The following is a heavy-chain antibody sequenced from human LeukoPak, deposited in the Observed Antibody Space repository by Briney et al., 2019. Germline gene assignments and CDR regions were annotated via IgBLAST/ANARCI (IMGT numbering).Heavy chain of an antibody. CDR2: IYYSGST. V-gene: IGHV4-31*03. CDR3: ARVADSSAFDY. D-gene: IGHD3-22*01. Sequence: PSETLSLTCTVSGGSISSGGYYWSWIRQHPGKGLEWIGYIYYSGSTYYNPSLKSRVTISVDTSKNQFSLKLSSVTAADTAVYYCARVADSSAFDYWGQGTLVTVSS. CDR1: GGSISSGGYY. J-gene: IGHJ4*02.